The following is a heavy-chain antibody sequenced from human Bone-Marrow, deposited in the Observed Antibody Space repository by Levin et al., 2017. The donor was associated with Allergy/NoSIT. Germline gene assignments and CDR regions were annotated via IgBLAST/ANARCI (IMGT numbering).Heavy chain of an antibody. CDR3: VNRPSVPGGPSRFDP. Sequence: SGPTLVKPTQTLTLTCTFSGFSLNSEGNGVGWVRQSPGKGLEWVALMYWDDDKRYSPSLKSRLVITSATSKNAVGLSQAAVDPSNAGTYYRVNRPSVPGGPSRFDPWGQGILVTVS. D-gene: IGHD2-15*01. CDR1: GFSLNSEGNG. J-gene: IGHJ5*02. V-gene: IGHV2-5*02. CDR2: MYWDDDK.